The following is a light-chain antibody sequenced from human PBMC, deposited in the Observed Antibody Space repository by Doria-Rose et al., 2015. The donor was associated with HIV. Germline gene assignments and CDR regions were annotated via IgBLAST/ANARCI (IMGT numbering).Light chain of an antibody. Sequence: DIVLTRSPGTLSLSPGERATLSCRASQSFSSTYLAWYQQKPGRAPSLLIYDGSTRATGIPDRFSASGSVTDFTLTINRLEPEDFALYYCHQYGTSWTFGQGIKVEI. V-gene: IGKV3-20*01. CDR2: DGS. J-gene: IGKJ1*01. CDR3: HQYGTSWT. CDR1: QSFSSTY.